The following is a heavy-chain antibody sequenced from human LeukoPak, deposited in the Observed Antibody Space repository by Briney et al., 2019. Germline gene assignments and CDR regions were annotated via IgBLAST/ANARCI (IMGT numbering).Heavy chain of an antibody. V-gene: IGHV3-66*01. Sequence: GGSLRLSCAASGFTVSSNYMSWVRQAPGKGLEWVSVIYSGGSTYYADSVKGRFTISRDNSKNTLYLQMNSLRAEDTAVYYCARASSSWYLPKYYYYGMDVWGQGTTVTVSS. CDR2: IYSGGST. CDR1: GFTVSSNY. CDR3: ARASSSWYLPKYYYYGMDV. D-gene: IGHD6-13*01. J-gene: IGHJ6*02.